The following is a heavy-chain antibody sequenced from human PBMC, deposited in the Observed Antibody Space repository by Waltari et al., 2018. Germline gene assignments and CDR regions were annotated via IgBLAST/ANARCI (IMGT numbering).Heavy chain of an antibody. CDR1: GFTFSSYA. Sequence: QVQLVESGGGVVQPGRSLRLSCAASGFTFSSYAMHWVRQAPGKGLEWVAVISYDGSNKYDADSVKGRFTISRDNSKNTLYLQMNSLRAEDTAVYYCAREPADYYYYYYMDVWGKGTTVTVSS. D-gene: IGHD2-2*01. J-gene: IGHJ6*03. CDR3: AREPADYYYYYYMDV. CDR2: ISYDGSNK. V-gene: IGHV3-30*01.